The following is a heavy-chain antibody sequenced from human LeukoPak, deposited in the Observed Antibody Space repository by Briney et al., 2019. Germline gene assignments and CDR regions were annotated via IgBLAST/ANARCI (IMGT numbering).Heavy chain of an antibody. D-gene: IGHD6-6*01. Sequence: SCKASGYTFTSYAMSWVRQAPGKGLEWVSAISGSGGSTYYADSVKGRFTISRDNSKNTLYLQMNSLRAEDTAVYYCAKDITGLIAAPDFDYWGQGTLVTVSS. CDR3: AKDITGLIAAPDFDY. J-gene: IGHJ4*02. V-gene: IGHV3-23*01. CDR2: ISGSGGST. CDR1: GYTFTSYA.